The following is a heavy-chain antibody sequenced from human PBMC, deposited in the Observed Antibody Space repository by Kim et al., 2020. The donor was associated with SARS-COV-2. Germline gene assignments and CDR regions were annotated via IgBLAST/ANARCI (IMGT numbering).Heavy chain of an antibody. CDR2: ISSNGGST. CDR3: VKTASYYYDSSGYGGYFDY. CDR1: GFTFISYA. Sequence: GGSLRLSCSASGFTFISYAMHWVRQAPGKGLEYVSAISSNGGSTYYADSVKGRFTISRDNSKNTLYLQMSSLRAEDTAVYYCVKTASYYYDSSGYGGYFDYWGQGTLVTVSS. J-gene: IGHJ4*02. D-gene: IGHD3-22*01. V-gene: IGHV3-64D*06.